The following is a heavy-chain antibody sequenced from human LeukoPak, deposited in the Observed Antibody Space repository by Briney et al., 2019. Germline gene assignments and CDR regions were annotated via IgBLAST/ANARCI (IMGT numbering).Heavy chain of an antibody. J-gene: IGHJ4*02. D-gene: IGHD5-18*01. Sequence: SETLSLTCAVYGGSFSNYYWSWIRHPPGRGLEWIGEINHTGSTNYNPSLKSRVTISVDTSKNQFSLKLSSVTAADTAVYYCARDSVDTAMATDYWGQGTLVTVSS. CDR2: INHTGST. V-gene: IGHV4-34*01. CDR1: GGSFSNYY. CDR3: ARDSVDTAMATDY.